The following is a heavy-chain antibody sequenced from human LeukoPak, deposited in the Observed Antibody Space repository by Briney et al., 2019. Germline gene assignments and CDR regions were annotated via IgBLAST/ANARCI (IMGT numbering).Heavy chain of an antibody. J-gene: IGHJ6*04. V-gene: IGHV3-30*18. Sequence: GGSLRLSCAASGFTFSSYGMHWVRQAPGKGLEWVAVISYDGSNEYYADSVKGRFTISRDNSKNTLYLQMNSLRAEDTAVYYCAKARCSGGSCYYYYGMDVWGKGTTVTVSS. CDR1: GFTFSSYG. CDR2: ISYDGSNE. D-gene: IGHD2-15*01. CDR3: AKARCSGGSCYYYYGMDV.